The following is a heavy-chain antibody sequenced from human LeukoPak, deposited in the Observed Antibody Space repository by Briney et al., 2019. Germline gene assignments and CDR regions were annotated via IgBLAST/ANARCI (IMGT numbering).Heavy chain of an antibody. CDR3: ARDDYGGKLNI. CDR1: GFTFSNYD. Sequence: GRSLRLSCAASGFTFSNYDMHWVRQAPGKGLEWVAGIWYDGSNKYYADSVKGRFTISRDNSKNTLYLQMNSLRAEDTAVYYCARDDYGGKLNIWGQGTVVTVSS. V-gene: IGHV3-33*01. D-gene: IGHD4-23*01. J-gene: IGHJ3*02. CDR2: IWYDGSNK.